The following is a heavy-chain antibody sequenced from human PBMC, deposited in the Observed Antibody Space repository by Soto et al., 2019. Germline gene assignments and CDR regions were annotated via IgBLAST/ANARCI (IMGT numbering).Heavy chain of an antibody. Sequence: SEIIAVTCSVLGGPIGSEGFCWSFIPQPPGKGLELIVYIHYNVHPHSNPSPKSRFTISVDSSKNQFSLKMKSVTAADTAVYYCARLVGVEGDGHNFLGFWAQGTLVTVYS. CDR1: GGPIGSEGFC. CDR2: IHYNVHP. CDR3: ARLVGVEGDGHNFLGF. J-gene: IGHJ4*02. V-gene: IGHV4-61*08. D-gene: IGHD1-26*01.